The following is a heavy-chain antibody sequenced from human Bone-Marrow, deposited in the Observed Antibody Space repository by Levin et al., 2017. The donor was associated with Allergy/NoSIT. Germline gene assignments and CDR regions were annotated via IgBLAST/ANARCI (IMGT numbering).Heavy chain of an antibody. CDR3: AGGGIVVPGSGTQRWFDP. D-gene: IGHD2-15*01. CDR2: TYFGGSA. J-gene: IGHJ5*02. CDR1: GTSVGTYY. Sequence: SETLSLTCTVSGTSVGTYYWCWIRQAPGKGLEWIGSTYFGGSANYNPSLKSRVTMSLDTTKNQFSLDVRSVTGADTAVYFCAGGGIVVPGSGTQRWFDPWGQGTLVTVAA. V-gene: IGHV4-59*08.